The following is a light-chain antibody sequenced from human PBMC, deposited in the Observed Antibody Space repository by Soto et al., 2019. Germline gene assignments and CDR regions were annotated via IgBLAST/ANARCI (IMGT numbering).Light chain of an antibody. CDR1: QSLLHSNGYNY. CDR3: IQALQTPYT. Sequence: DIVMTQSPLSLPVTPGEPASISCRSSQSLLHSNGYNYLDWYLQKPGQSPQLLIYLGSNRASGVPDRFSGSGSGTDFTLKISRVAAEDVGVYYCIQALQTPYTFGQGTKLEIK. V-gene: IGKV2-28*01. J-gene: IGKJ2*01. CDR2: LGS.